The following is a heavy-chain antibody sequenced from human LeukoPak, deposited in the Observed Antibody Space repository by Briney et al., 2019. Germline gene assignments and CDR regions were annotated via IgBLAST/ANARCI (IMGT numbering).Heavy chain of an antibody. CDR2: INHSGST. D-gene: IGHD1-14*01. Sequence: PSETLSLTCAVYGGSFSGYYWSWIRQPPGKGLEWIGEINHSGSTNYNPSLKSRVTISVDTSKNQFSLKLSSVTAADTAVYYCARVWNSPEYYFDYWGQGTLVTVSS. J-gene: IGHJ4*02. CDR1: GGSFSGYY. V-gene: IGHV4-34*01. CDR3: ARVWNSPEYYFDY.